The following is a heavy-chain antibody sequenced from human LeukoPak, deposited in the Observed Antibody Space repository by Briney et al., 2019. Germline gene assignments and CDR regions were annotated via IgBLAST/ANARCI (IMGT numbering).Heavy chain of an antibody. V-gene: IGHV3-49*04. J-gene: IGHJ3*02. CDR2: IRSKAYGGTT. D-gene: IGHD3-22*01. CDR1: GFTFGDYV. CDR3: TRRYNYDSSGYYYVRDAFDI. Sequence: PGGSLILSCTASGFTFGDYVMSWVRQAPGKGLEWVGFIRSKAYGGTTKNAASVKGRFTISRDDSRSIAYLQMNSLKTEDTAVYYCTRRYNYDSSGYYYVRDAFDIWGQGTMVTVSS.